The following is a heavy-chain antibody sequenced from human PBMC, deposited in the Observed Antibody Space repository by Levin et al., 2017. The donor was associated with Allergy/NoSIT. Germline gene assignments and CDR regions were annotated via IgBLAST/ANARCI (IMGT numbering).Heavy chain of an antibody. D-gene: IGHD3-10*01. CDR1: GFTFDDYA. CDR2: INWNGGDV. V-gene: IGHV3-9*01. CDR3: VKVRSGSTFDH. J-gene: IGHJ4*02. Sequence: LSLTCAASGFTFDDYAMNWVRQAPGKGLEWVSGINWNGGDVGYADSVKGRFTISRDNAKNFLYLQMNSLRTEDTALYYCVKVRSGSTFDHWGQGTLVTVSS.